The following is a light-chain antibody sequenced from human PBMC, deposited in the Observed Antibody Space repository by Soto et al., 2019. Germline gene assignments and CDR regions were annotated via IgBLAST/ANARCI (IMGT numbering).Light chain of an antibody. V-gene: IGKV1-5*01. CDR2: DVS. CDR3: QQYNTSWT. J-gene: IGKJ1*01. CDR1: QSISGW. Sequence: DIQMTQSPSTLSASVGDRVTITCRASQSISGWLAWYQQKPGKAPKLLISDVSSLESGVPSRFSGSGSGTEFTLTISSLQPGDLATYYCQQYNTSWTFGQGTKVEIK.